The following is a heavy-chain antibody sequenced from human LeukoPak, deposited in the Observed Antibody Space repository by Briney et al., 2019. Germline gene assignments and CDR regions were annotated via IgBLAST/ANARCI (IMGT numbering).Heavy chain of an antibody. CDR1: GGSFSGYY. CDR2: INHSGST. D-gene: IGHD3-9*01. Sequence: SETPSLTCAVYGGSFSGYYWSWIRQPPGKGLEWIGEINHSGSTNYNPSLKSRVTISVDTSKNQFSLKLSSVTAADTAVYYCARAHYDILTGYPREYNWFDPWGQGTLVTVSS. V-gene: IGHV4-34*01. CDR3: ARAHYDILTGYPREYNWFDP. J-gene: IGHJ5*02.